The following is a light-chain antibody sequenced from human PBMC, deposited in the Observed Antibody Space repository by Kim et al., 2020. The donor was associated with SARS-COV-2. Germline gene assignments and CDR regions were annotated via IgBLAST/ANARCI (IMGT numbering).Light chain of an antibody. CDR2: DVS. J-gene: IGLJ6*01. CDR1: SSDVGGYNY. V-gene: IGLV2-14*01. Sequence: QSVVTQPASVSGSPGQSITISCTGTSSDVGGYNYVSWYQQHPGKAPNLMIYDVSKRPSGVSNRFSGSKSGNTASLTISGLQAEDEADYYCSSYTSSSTSVFGGGTKVTVL. CDR3: SSYTSSSTSV.